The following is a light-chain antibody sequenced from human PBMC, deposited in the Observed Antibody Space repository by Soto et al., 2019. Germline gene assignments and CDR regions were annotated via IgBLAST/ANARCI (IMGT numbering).Light chain of an antibody. J-gene: IGKJ4*01. CDR1: QSVSSSY. Sequence: EIVLTQSPGTLSLSPGERATLSCRASQSVSSSYLAWYQQKSGQAPRRLIYGASSRATGIPDRFSGSGSGTDFTLTITRREPADFAVYYCPHYRTSFGGGTRVEIK. CDR2: GAS. CDR3: PHYRTS. V-gene: IGKV3-20*01.